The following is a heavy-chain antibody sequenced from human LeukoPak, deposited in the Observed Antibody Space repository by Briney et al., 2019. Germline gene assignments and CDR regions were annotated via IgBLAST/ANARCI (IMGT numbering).Heavy chain of an antibody. V-gene: IGHV4-39*01. CDR1: GGSISSSSYY. CDR2: IYYSGST. Sequence: SETLSFTCTVSGGSISSSSYYWGWIRQPPGKGLEWIGSIYYSGSTYYNPSLKSRVTISVDTSKNKFSLKLNSVTAADTAVYYCASSRLTISRDGYNLEYWSQGTLVTVSS. J-gene: IGHJ4*02. CDR3: ASSRLTISRDGYNLEY. D-gene: IGHD5-24*01.